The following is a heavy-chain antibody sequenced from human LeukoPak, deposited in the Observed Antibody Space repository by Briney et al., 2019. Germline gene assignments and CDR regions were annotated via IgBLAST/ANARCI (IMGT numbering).Heavy chain of an antibody. CDR3: ARDPATVTTGYFDY. D-gene: IGHD4-11*01. CDR2: INHSGST. V-gene: IGHV4-34*01. CDR1: GGSFSGYY. Sequence: PSETLSLTCAVYGGSFSGYYWSWIRQPPGKGLEWIGEINHSGSTNYNPSLKSRVTISVDTSKNQFSLKLSSVTAADTAVYYCARDPATVTTGYFDYWGQGTLVTVSS. J-gene: IGHJ4*02.